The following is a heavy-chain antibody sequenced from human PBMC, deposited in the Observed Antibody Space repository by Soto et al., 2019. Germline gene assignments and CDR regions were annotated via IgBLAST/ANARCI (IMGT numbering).Heavy chain of an antibody. Sequence: GGSLRLSCAASGFTFSSYAMSWVRQAPGKGLEWVSAISGSGGSTYYADFVKGRFTISRDNSKNTLYLQMNSLRAEDKAVYYCAKDPPPLVKYSSSWYKANYWGQGTLVTVSS. CDR1: GFTFSSYA. CDR2: ISGSGGST. CDR3: AKDPPPLVKYSSSWYKANY. D-gene: IGHD6-13*01. V-gene: IGHV3-23*01. J-gene: IGHJ4*02.